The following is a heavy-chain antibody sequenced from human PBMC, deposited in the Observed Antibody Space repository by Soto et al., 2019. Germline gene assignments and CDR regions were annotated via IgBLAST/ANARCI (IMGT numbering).Heavy chain of an antibody. V-gene: IGHV1-69*01. D-gene: IGHD3-3*01. CDR3: ARGHDYDFWSGYYVGWFDP. CDR2: IIPIFGTA. CDR1: GGTFSSYA. Sequence: QVQLVQSGAEVKKPGSLVKVSCKASGGTFSSYAISWVRQAPGQGLEWMGGIIPIFGTANYAQKFQGRVTITADESTSTAYMELSSLRSEDTAVYYCARGHDYDFWSGYYVGWFDPWGQGTLVTVSS. J-gene: IGHJ5*02.